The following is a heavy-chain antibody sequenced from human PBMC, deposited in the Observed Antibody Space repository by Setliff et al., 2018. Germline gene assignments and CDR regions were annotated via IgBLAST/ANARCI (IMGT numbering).Heavy chain of an antibody. D-gene: IGHD3-10*01. J-gene: IGHJ6*02. V-gene: IGHV3-7*01. CDR1: GFTLSRYW. CDR2: IKQDGSEK. CDR3: ARDHAYGSGFYYYHYGMDV. Sequence: GGSLRLSCAASGFTLSRYWMSWVRQAPGKGLEWVANIKQDGSEKYYVDSVKGRFTISRDNAKNSLYLQMNSLRAEDTAVYYCARDHAYGSGFYYYHYGMDVWGQGTTVTVSS.